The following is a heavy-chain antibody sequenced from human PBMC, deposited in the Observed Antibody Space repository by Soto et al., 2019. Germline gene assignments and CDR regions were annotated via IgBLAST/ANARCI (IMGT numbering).Heavy chain of an antibody. CDR3: ARNGSN. J-gene: IGHJ4*02. CDR1: GVSISNSSYY. V-gene: IGHV4-39*01. CDR2: IYHSGIT. Sequence: PETLSLTCTVSGVSISNSSYYWGWIRRPPGKGLEWIGTIYHSGITYYNPSLKSRVTISVDTSKNQFSLKLTSVTAADTAVYYCARNGSNWGQGTLVTVYS.